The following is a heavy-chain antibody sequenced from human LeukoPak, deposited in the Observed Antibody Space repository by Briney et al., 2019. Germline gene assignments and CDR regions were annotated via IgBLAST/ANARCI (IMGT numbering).Heavy chain of an antibody. CDR2: ISDSGGST. J-gene: IGHJ4*02. CDR1: GFTFSSYS. V-gene: IGHV3-23*01. CDR3: AKTITSTGWNYFDY. Sequence: GGSLRLSCAASGFTFSSYSMNWVRQAPGKGLEWVSGISDSGGSTYYADSVKGRFTISRDNSKNTLYLQMNSLRAEDKAIYYCAKTITSTGWNYFDYWGQGTLVTVSS. D-gene: IGHD6-19*01.